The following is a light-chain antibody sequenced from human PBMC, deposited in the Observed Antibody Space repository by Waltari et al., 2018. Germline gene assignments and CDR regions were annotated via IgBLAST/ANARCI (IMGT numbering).Light chain of an antibody. Sequence: DIQMTQSPSSLSASVGDRVTIPCRASDDIRNQLSWYQQKPGKAPKRVIYAASGLQSGVPSRFSGSRSGTEFTLTITGLQPEDFATYYCLQHDSFPRTFGQGTKVEVK. CDR3: LQHDSFPRT. CDR1: DDIRNQ. J-gene: IGKJ1*01. V-gene: IGKV1-17*01. CDR2: AAS.